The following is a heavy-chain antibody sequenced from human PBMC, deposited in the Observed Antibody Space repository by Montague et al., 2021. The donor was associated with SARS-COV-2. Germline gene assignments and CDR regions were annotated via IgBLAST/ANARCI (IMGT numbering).Heavy chain of an antibody. V-gene: IGHV4-34*01. Sequence: SETLSLTCEVDSGPLSAYYWSWVRQPPGKGLEWIGEIHPYGHTSYNPSLMSRVTLSLGTSTNPFSLQLTSVTAAATAVYYCARGLDHKKGGDYWGQGILVIVSS. CDR3: ARGLDHKKGGDY. CDR2: IHPYGHT. CDR1: SGPLSAYY. J-gene: IGHJ4*02. D-gene: IGHD1-1*01.